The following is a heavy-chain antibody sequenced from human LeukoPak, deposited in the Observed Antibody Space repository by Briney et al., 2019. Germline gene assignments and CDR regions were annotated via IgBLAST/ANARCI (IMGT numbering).Heavy chain of an antibody. D-gene: IGHD5-18*01. CDR3: ARGSGGYSYGPSYFQH. J-gene: IGHJ1*01. CDR1: GGSFSGYY. CDR2: INHSGST. V-gene: IGHV4-34*01. Sequence: SEALSLTCAVYGGSFSGYYWSWIRQPPGKGLEWIGEINHSGSTNYNPSLKSRVTISVDTSKNQFSLKLSSVTAADTAVYYCARGSGGYSYGPSYFQHWGQGTLVTVSS.